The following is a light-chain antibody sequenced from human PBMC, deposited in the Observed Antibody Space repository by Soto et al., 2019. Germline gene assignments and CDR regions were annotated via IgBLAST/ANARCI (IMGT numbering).Light chain of an antibody. J-gene: IGKJ1*01. CDR1: QSVNSH. V-gene: IGKV3-15*01. CDR3: QQYNNWPLT. Sequence: DILMTQAPATLSVSPGERATLSCRASQSVNSHLAWYQQKPGQAPRVLIYGASTRASGVPARFSGSGSGTAFTLTISSLQSEDFALYYCQQYNNWPLTFGQGTKVEIK. CDR2: GAS.